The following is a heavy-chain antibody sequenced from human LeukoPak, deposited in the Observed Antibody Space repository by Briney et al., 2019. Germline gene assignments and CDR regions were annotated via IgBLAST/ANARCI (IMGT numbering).Heavy chain of an antibody. J-gene: IGHJ4*02. Sequence: GGSLRLSCEASGFTFSSYAMHWVRQAPGKGLEWVAVISYDGSNKYYADSVKGRFTISRDNTKNSLYLQMNSLRAEDTALYYCAKGTSSWHEFDYWGQGTLVTVSS. CDR1: GFTFSSYA. V-gene: IGHV3-30*04. CDR3: AKGTSSWHEFDY. CDR2: ISYDGSNK. D-gene: IGHD6-13*01.